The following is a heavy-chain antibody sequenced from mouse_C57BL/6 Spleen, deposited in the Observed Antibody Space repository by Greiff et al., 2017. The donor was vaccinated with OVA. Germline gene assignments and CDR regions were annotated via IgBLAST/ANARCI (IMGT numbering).Heavy chain of an antibody. CDR3: ARSGRITTDWYFDV. CDR1: GFSLSTSGMG. J-gene: IGHJ1*03. D-gene: IGHD1-1*01. V-gene: IGHV8-12*01. CDR2: LYWDDDK. Sequence: QVTLKESGPGILQSSQTLSLTCSFSGFSLSTSGMGVSWIRQPSGKGLEWLAHLYWDDDKRYNPSLKSRLTISKDTSRNQVFLKITSVDTADTATYYGARSGRITTDWYFDVWGTGTTVTVSS.